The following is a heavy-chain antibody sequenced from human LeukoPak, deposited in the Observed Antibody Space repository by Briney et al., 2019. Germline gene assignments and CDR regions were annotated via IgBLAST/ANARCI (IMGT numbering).Heavy chain of an antibody. J-gene: IGHJ4*02. CDR1: GFTLSSYP. D-gene: IGHD6-13*01. CDR2: FVRGST. V-gene: IGHV3-23*01. Sequence: GGSLRLSCAASGFTLSSYPMNWVRQAPGKGLEWVSTFVRGSTYYADTVQGRFTTSRDNSKNTLYLQMNSLRAEDTAVYFCTRAAPYGTSWYGKDDNWGQGTLVAVSS. CDR3: TRAAPYGTSWYGKDDN.